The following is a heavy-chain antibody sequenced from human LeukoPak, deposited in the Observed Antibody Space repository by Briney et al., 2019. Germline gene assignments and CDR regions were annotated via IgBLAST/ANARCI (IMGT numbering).Heavy chain of an antibody. CDR2: ISYDGSNK. D-gene: IGHD3-3*01. CDR3: ARDGNALWSGFYTLYYYYGMDV. V-gene: IGHV3-30-3*01. Sequence: PGGSLRLSCAASGFTFDDYTMHWVRQAPGKGLEWVAVISYDGSNKYYADSVKGRFIISRDNSKNTLYLQMNSLRAEDTAVYYCARDGNALWSGFYTLYYYYGMDVWGQGTTVTVSS. J-gene: IGHJ6*02. CDR1: GFTFDDYT.